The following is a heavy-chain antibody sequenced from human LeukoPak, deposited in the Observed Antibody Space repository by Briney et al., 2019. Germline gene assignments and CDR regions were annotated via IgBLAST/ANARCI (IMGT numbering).Heavy chain of an antibody. V-gene: IGHV3-53*01. Sequence: GGSLSLSCAASGFTVSSNYMSWVRQAPGKGLEWVSVIYSGGSTYYADSVKGRFTISRDNSKNTLYLQMNSLRAEDTAVYYCARSRRGSSWYFDYWGQGTLVTVSS. CDR2: IYSGGST. CDR3: ARSRRGSSWYFDY. D-gene: IGHD6-13*01. CDR1: GFTVSSNY. J-gene: IGHJ4*02.